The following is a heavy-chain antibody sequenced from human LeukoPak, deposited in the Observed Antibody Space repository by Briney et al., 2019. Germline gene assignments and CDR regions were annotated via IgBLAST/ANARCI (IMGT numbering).Heavy chain of an antibody. CDR1: GGSISIYY. D-gene: IGHD3-22*01. J-gene: IGHJ4*02. CDR2: IYYSGST. CDR3: ASADDSMIAPGI. V-gene: IGHV4-59*01. Sequence: PSETLSLTCTVSGGSISIYYWSWIRQPPGEGLEGIGYIYYSGSTNYNPSLKSRVTTSVDTSKNQFSLKLSSVTAADTAVYYCASADDSMIAPGIWGQRTLVAVSS.